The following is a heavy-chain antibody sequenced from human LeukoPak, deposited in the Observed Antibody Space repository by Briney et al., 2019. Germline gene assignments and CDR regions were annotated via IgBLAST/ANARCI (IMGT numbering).Heavy chain of an antibody. CDR3: ARATGIVAATLDY. CDR2: IIAVFATA. D-gene: IGHD1-26*01. Sequence: ASVKISCKSSGGTFSSYCVNCVLQAPGQGLEWMGGIIAVFATAHFAQKFQGRVTISTDESASTAYMELHSLRSEDTAVYFCARATGIVAATLDYWGQGTLVTVSS. V-gene: IGHV1-69*05. CDR1: GGTFSSYC. J-gene: IGHJ4*02.